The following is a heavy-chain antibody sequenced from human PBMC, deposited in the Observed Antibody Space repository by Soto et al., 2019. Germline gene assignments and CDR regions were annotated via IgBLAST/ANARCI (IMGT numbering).Heavy chain of an antibody. D-gene: IGHD6-13*01. CDR1: GFTFSSYG. CDR2: ISYDGSNK. Sequence: QVQLVESGGGVVQPGRSLRLSCAASGFTFSSYGMHWVRQAPGKGLEWVAVISYDGSNKYYADSVKGRFTISRDNSKNTLYLQMNSLRAEDTAVYYCAKDDMAAAPLVSMDVWGQGTTVTVSS. V-gene: IGHV3-30*18. CDR3: AKDDMAAAPLVSMDV. J-gene: IGHJ6*02.